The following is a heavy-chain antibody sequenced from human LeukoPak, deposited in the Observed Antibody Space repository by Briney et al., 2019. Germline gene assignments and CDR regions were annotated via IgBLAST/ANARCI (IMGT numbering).Heavy chain of an antibody. CDR3: ARGGNSGGSLRSPFDI. Sequence: GGSLRLSCAASGLSVSGNYMSWGRQPPPKGPWWVSVLDAGGTTYYPARVKGRFPISTDKSKNTLYLQINSLRAEDTAVYYCARGGNSGGSLRSPFDIWGRGTMVTVSS. V-gene: IGHV3-53*01. CDR1: GLSVSGNY. CDR2: LDAGGTT. J-gene: IGHJ3*02. D-gene: IGHD2-15*01.